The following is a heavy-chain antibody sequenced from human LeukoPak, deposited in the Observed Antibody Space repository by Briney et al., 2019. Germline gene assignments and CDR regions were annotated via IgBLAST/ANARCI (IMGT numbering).Heavy chain of an antibody. CDR2: IKQAGREN. CDR3: TRDRGSGTYLDY. Sequence: GGSLRLSCAASGFIFSSYWMTWVRQAPGKGLEWVANIKQAGRENSYVDSVRGRFTISRDNAKNSLYLQMNSLRAEDTAVYYCTRDRGSGTYLDYWGQGTLVTVSS. CDR1: GFIFSSYW. V-gene: IGHV3-7*01. D-gene: IGHD1-26*01. J-gene: IGHJ4*02.